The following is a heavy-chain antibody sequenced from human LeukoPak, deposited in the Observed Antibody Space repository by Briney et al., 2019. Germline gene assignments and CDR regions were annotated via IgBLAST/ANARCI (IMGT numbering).Heavy chain of an antibody. CDR1: GFTFSSYA. V-gene: IGHV3-23*01. Sequence: AGGSLRLSCAASGFTFSSYAMSWVRQAPGKGLEWVSAISGSGGSTYYADSVKGRFTISRDNAKNSLYLQMNSLRAEDTAVYYCARQLRPTGLGDYWGQGTLVTVSS. CDR2: ISGSGGST. D-gene: IGHD1-1*01. CDR3: ARQLRPTGLGDY. J-gene: IGHJ4*02.